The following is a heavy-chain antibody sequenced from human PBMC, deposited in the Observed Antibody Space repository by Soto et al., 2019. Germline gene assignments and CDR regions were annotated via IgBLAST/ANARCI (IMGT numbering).Heavy chain of an antibody. D-gene: IGHD4-17*01. CDR1: GFIFSDHY. CDR2: IRNRANSYTT. V-gene: IGHV3-72*01. Sequence: GGSLRLSCAASGFIFSDHYMDWVRQAPGKGLEWVARIRNRANSYTTEYAASVKGRFTISRDDSKNSLYLQMNSLKTEDTAVYYCARGLREFDYWGQGTLVTVSS. J-gene: IGHJ4*01. CDR3: ARGLREFDY.